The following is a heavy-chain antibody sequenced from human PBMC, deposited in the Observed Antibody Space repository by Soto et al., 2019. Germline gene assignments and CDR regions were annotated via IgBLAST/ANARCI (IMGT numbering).Heavy chain of an antibody. Sequence: SVKVSCKASGGTFSSYAISWVRQAPGQGLEWMGGIIPIFGTANYAQKFQGRVTITADESTSTAYMELSSLRSEDTAVYYCARGPYYYDSSGYPADYWGQGTLVTVSS. CDR2: IIPIFGTA. CDR1: GGTFSSYA. CDR3: ARGPYYYDSSGYPADY. D-gene: IGHD3-22*01. J-gene: IGHJ4*02. V-gene: IGHV1-69*13.